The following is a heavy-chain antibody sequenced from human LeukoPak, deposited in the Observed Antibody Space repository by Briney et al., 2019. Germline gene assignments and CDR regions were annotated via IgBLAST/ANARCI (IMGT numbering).Heavy chain of an antibody. CDR2: IKHDGSEK. Sequence: GGSLRLSCAASGFTFSTYWMTWVRQAPGKGLEWVASIKHDGSEKYYVDSVRGRFTISRDNTMNSLYLQMSSLRAEDTAVYYCATDRGWRTSGYYLYYFEYWGQGTLVTFSS. CDR3: ATDRGWRTSGYYLYYFEY. J-gene: IGHJ4*02. CDR1: GFTFSTYW. V-gene: IGHV3-7*01. D-gene: IGHD3-3*01.